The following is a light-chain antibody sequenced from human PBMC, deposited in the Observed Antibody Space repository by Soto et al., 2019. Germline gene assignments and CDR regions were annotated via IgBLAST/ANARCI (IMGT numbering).Light chain of an antibody. CDR2: LDS. J-gene: IGLJ2*01. CDR3: QAWDSSPVV. V-gene: IGLV3-1*01. CDR1: KLGDKY. Sequence: SYELTQPPSVSVSPGQTASITCSGDKLGDKYASWYQQKPGQSPVLVIYLDSKRPSGIPERFSGSNSGNTATLSISGTQAMDEADYYCQAWDSSPVVFGGGTKVTGL.